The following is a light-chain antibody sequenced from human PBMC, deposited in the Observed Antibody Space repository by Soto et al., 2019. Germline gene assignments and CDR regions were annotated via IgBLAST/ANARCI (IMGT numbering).Light chain of an antibody. CDR2: GAS. CDR3: QQYGSSPRT. Sequence: ILLTQNPGTLSFSHGERATLSCRASQSVSSSFLAWYQQKVGQAPRLLIYGASSRATGIPDRFSGSGSGTDFTLTISRLEPEDFAVYYCQQYGSSPRTFGQGTRLEIK. J-gene: IGKJ5*01. V-gene: IGKV3-20*01. CDR1: QSVSSSF.